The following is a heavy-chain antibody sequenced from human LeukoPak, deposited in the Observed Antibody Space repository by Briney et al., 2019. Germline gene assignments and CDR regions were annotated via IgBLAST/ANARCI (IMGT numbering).Heavy chain of an antibody. CDR1: GFTFSSYG. Sequence: GGSLRLSCAASGFTFSSYGMHWVRQAPGKGLEWVAVISYDGSNKYYADSVKGRFTISRDNSKNTLYLQMNSLRAEDTAVYYCARERGYSYGYSYWGQGTLVTVSS. D-gene: IGHD5-18*01. J-gene: IGHJ4*02. V-gene: IGHV3-30*03. CDR3: ARERGYSYGYSY. CDR2: ISYDGSNK.